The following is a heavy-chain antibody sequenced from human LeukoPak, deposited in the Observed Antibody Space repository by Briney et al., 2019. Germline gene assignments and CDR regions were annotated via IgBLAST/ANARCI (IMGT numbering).Heavy chain of an antibody. J-gene: IGHJ4*02. CDR1: GFTFSDYY. D-gene: IGHD6-19*01. CDR2: ISGSGSTI. CDR3: ARVDDSSGWYVFDY. V-gene: IGHV3-11*04. Sequence: KPGGSLRLSCAASGFTFSDYYMSWIRQAPGKGLEWVSYISGSGSTIYYADSVKGRFTISGDNAKNSLYLQMNSLRAEDTAVYYCARVDDSSGWYVFDYWGQGTLVTVSS.